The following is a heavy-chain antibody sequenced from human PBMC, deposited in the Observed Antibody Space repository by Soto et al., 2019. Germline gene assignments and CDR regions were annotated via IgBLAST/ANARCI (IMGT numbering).Heavy chain of an antibody. Sequence: KSGGSLRLSCVASGFTFSSYTMIWVRQAPGKGLEWVSSISGDSNYIYQADSMKGRFTISRDNAQNSLYLQMDSLRAEDTAVYYCARRGELTGGYFSDLPGYWGQGTLVTVSS. V-gene: IGHV3-21*01. J-gene: IGHJ4*02. CDR3: ARRGELTGGYFSDLPGY. CDR1: GFTFSSYT. CDR2: ISGDSNYI. D-gene: IGHD3-22*01.